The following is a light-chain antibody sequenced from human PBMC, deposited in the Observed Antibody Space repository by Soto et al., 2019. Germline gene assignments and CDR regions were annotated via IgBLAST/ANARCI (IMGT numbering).Light chain of an antibody. Sequence: QSVLTQPPSVSGAPGQRVTISCTGSSSNIGAGYDVHWYQQLPGTDPKLLIYGNSNRPSGVPDRFSGSKSGTSASLAITGLQAEDEADYYCQSYDSSLSGHYVFGTGTKLTVL. V-gene: IGLV1-40*01. CDR3: QSYDSSLSGHYV. CDR2: GNS. CDR1: SSNIGAGYD. J-gene: IGLJ1*01.